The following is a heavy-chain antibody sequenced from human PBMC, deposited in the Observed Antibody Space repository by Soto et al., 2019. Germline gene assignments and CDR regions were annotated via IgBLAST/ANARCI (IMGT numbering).Heavy chain of an antibody. J-gene: IGHJ4*02. Sequence: SETLSLTCTVSGASITGSSYWSWIRQPAGKGLEWIGRFSLSGTTNYNPSLRGRVTMSADVSKNQFSLRLTSVTAADTALYYCARGMTPLGAPAWYYFDSWGQGTPVTVSS. D-gene: IGHD2-15*01. V-gene: IGHV4-4*07. CDR3: ARGMTPLGAPAWYYFDS. CDR2: FSLSGTT. CDR1: GASITGSSY.